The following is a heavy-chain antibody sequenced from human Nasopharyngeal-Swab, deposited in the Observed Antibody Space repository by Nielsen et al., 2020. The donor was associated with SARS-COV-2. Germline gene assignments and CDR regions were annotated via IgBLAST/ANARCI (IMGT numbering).Heavy chain of an antibody. CDR1: GFTFSSYW. J-gene: IGHJ5*02. CDR3: ARDRGVVPAAIGVGLEP. Sequence: GGSLRLSCAASGFTFSSYWMSWVRQAPGKGLEWVANIKQDGSEKYYVDSVKGRFTISRDNAKNSLYLQMNSLRAEDTAVYYCARDRGVVPAAIGVGLEPWGQGTLVTVSS. CDR2: IKQDGSEK. V-gene: IGHV3-7*05. D-gene: IGHD2-2*02.